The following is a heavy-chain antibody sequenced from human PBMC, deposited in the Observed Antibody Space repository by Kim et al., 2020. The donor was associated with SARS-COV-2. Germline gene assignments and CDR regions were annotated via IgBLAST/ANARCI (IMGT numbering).Heavy chain of an antibody. Sequence: SETLSLTCAVSGGSISSYHWTWIRQAQGKGLEWVGYISPSGSPKYNPSLKSRITISLDTSKNAFSLKLGSLTAADTAVYHCAGGGEFYDILTGLGYWGHGTLVCVSS. CDR2: ISPSGSP. D-gene: IGHD3-9*01. CDR3: AGGGEFYDILTGLGY. V-gene: IGHV4-59*01. CDR1: GGSISSYH. J-gene: IGHJ4*01.